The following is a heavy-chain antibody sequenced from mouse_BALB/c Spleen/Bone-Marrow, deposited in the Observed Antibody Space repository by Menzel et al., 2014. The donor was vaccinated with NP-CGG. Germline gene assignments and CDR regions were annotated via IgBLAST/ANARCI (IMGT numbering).Heavy chain of an antibody. D-gene: IGHD1-1*01. CDR1: GFTLSDYY. V-gene: IGHV5-4*02. CDR2: ISDGGSYT. Sequence: EVKLVESGGGLVKPGGSLKLSCAASGFTLSDYYMYWVRQTPEKRLEWVATISDGGSYTYYPDSVKGRFTISRDNAKNNLYLQMSSLKSEDTAMYYCARGSSYFDYWGQGTTLTVSS. J-gene: IGHJ2*01. CDR3: ARGSSYFDY.